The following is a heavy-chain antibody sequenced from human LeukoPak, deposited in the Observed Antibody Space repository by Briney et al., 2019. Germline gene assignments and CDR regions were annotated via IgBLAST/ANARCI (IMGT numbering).Heavy chain of an antibody. CDR1: GGSISSYY. J-gene: IGHJ4*02. CDR2: IYYSGST. V-gene: IGHV4-59*01. Sequence: PSETLSLTCTVSGGSISSYYWSWIRQPPGRGLERIGYIYYSGSTNYNPSLKSRVTISVDTSKNQFSLKLSSVTAADTAVYYCASLRSGWYGYWGQGTLVTVSS. CDR3: ASLRSGWYGY. D-gene: IGHD6-19*01.